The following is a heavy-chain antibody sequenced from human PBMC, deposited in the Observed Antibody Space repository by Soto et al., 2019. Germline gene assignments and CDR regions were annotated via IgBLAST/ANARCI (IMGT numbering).Heavy chain of an antibody. CDR2: IHSDGSST. J-gene: IGHJ3*02. CDR3: ARGHRGAFDI. D-gene: IGHD1-26*01. V-gene: IGHV3-74*01. Sequence: EVQLVESGGGLVQPGESLRLSCVASGFTFSYYWMHWVRQGPGKGLVWVSRIHSDGSSTTYADSVKGRFTISRDNAKNTLYLQMNSLRAEDTAVYYCARGHRGAFDIWGQGTVVTVSS. CDR1: GFTFSYYW.